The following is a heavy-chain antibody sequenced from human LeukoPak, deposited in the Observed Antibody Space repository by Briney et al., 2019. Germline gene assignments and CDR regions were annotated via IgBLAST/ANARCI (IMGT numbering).Heavy chain of an antibody. D-gene: IGHD6-6*01. J-gene: IGHJ4*02. Sequence: PSETLSLTCAAYSESFTDYYWIWIRQPPGKGLEWIGEINHSGSTNYNPSLGGRVTILVDTSKNQFSLRLNSVTAADTAVYYCARRHVQYSSSSDPYYFDYWGQGTLVTVSS. CDR1: SESFTDYY. CDR3: ARRHVQYSSSSDPYYFDY. CDR2: INHSGST. V-gene: IGHV4-34*01.